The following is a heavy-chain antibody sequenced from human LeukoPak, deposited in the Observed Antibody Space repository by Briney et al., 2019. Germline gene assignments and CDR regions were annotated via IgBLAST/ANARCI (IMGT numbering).Heavy chain of an antibody. CDR1: GYTFTSYY. J-gene: IGHJ6*02. CDR3: ASAGVGVPAYYYYYGMDV. V-gene: IGHV1-46*01. D-gene: IGHD2-2*01. Sequence: ASVKVSCKASGYTFTSYYMHWVRQAPGQGLEWMGIINPSGGSTSYAQKFQGRVTMTRDTSTSTVYMELSSLRSEHTAVYYCASAGVGVPAYYYYYGMDVWGQGTTVTVSS. CDR2: INPSGGST.